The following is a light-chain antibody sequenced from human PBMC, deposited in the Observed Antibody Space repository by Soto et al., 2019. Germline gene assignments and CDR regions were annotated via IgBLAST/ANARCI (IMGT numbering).Light chain of an antibody. Sequence: QSVLTQPASVSGSPGQLITISCTGSSSDVGAYNFVSWYQHHPGKAPKLILYEVTTRPSGVSSRFSGSKSGNTASLTISGLQADDEANYYCSSYTSSNTPYVFGTGTKVTVL. J-gene: IGLJ1*01. V-gene: IGLV2-14*01. CDR1: SSDVGAYNF. CDR2: EVT. CDR3: SSYTSSNTPYV.